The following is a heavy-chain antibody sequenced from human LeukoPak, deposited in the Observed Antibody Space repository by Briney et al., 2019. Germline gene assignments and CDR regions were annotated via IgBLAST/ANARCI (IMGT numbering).Heavy chain of an antibody. V-gene: IGHV3-15*01. J-gene: IGHJ3*02. CDR3: SASTGYSGGAFDI. CDR1: GFTFRSYA. CDR2: IKSKTDGGTT. Sequence: GGSLRLSCAASGFTFRSYAMTWVRQAPGKGLEWVGRIKSKTDGGTTDYAAPVKGRFTISRDDSKNTLYLQMNSLKTEDTAVYYCSASTGYSGGAFDIWGQGTMVTVSS. D-gene: IGHD3-9*01.